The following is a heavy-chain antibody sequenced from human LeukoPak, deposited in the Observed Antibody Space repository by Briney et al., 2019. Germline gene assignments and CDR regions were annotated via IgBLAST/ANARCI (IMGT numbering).Heavy chain of an antibody. V-gene: IGHV3-48*03. CDR1: GFTFSSYE. Sequence: GGSLRLSCAASGFTFSSYEMNWVRQAPGKGLEGVSYISPSGSAIYYADPVKGRFTIFRDNAKNSLYLQMNSLRAEDTAVYYCAELGITMIGGVWGKGTTVTISS. J-gene: IGHJ6*04. D-gene: IGHD3-10*02. CDR3: AELGITMIGGV. CDR2: ISPSGSAI.